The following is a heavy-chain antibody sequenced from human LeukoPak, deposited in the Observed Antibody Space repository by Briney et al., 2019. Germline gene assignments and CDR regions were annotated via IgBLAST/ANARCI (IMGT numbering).Heavy chain of an antibody. CDR3: ARAYCDGDCYPPYNWLDP. J-gene: IGHJ5*02. V-gene: IGHV4-59*12. D-gene: IGHD2-21*01. CDR2: IYYSGST. Sequence: PSETLSLTCTVTGGSISSYSSSWIRKPPGKGVPWTGEIYYSGSTNYNPSLKSRITVSVDTSRNQFSLKLSSVTAADTAVYYCARAYCDGDCYPPYNWLDPWGQGTMVTVAS. CDR1: GGSISSYS.